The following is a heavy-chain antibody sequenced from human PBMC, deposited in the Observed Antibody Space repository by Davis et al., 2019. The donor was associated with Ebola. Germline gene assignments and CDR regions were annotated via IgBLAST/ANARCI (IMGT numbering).Heavy chain of an antibody. Sequence: ASVKVSCQASGYTFTSYYMHWVRQAPGQGLEWMGIINPSGGSTSYAQKFQGRVTMTRDTSTSTVYMELSSLRSEDTAVYYCARDLIVVVVAATGGYYYYGMDVWGQGTTVTVSS. J-gene: IGHJ6*02. D-gene: IGHD2-15*01. CDR3: ARDLIVVVVAATGGYYYYGMDV. CDR2: INPSGGST. CDR1: GYTFTSYY. V-gene: IGHV1-46*01.